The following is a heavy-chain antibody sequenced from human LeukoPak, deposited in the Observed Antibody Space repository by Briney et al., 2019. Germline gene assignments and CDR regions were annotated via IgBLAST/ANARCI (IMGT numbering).Heavy chain of an antibody. V-gene: IGHV4-31*03. J-gene: IGHJ5*02. CDR3: ARAYTSSCRWFDP. Sequence: SQPVSLTCSVSGGSNSIVGYYWSWIRQHRGKGVEWIGDIYYRGSSYYNPSLKSRITISVDTSKNQFPLKLRSVTAADTAVYYWARAYTSSCRWFDPWGQGTLVTVSS. D-gene: IGHD6-13*01. CDR2: IYYRGSS. CDR1: GGSNSIVGYY.